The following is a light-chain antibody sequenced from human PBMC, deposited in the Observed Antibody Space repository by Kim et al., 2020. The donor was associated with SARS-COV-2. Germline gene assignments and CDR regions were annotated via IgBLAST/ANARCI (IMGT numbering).Light chain of an antibody. J-gene: IGLJ3*02. Sequence: QGVNIYCTGSSSNFGAYYDVHWYQQRPGRAPKLLIYDNINRPSGVPDRISGSKSGTSASLVITGLQAEDEAVYYCQSYDRSLSGSVFGGGTQLTVL. CDR2: DNI. CDR3: QSYDRSLSGSV. V-gene: IGLV1-40*01. CDR1: SSNFGAYYD.